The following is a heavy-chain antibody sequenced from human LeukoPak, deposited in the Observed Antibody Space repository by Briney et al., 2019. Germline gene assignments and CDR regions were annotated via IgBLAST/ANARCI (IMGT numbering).Heavy chain of an antibody. Sequence: PSETLSLTCAVYGGSFSGYYWSWIRQPPGKGLEWIGEINHSGSTNYNPSLKSRVTISVDTSKNQFSLKLSSVTAADTAVYYCARGNVLRLLEWLNPPRQDFDYWGQGTLVTVSS. CDR3: ARGNVLRLLEWLNPPRQDFDY. CDR1: GGSFSGYY. V-gene: IGHV4-34*01. D-gene: IGHD3-3*01. J-gene: IGHJ4*02. CDR2: INHSGST.